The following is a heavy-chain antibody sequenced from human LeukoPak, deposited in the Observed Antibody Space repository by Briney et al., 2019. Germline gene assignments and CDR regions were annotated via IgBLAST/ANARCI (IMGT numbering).Heavy chain of an antibody. J-gene: IGHJ5*02. Sequence: RASVKVSCKASGYTFTSYYTHWVRQAPGEGLEWMGIINPTGGSTSYAQKFQGRVTMTRDTSISTAYMELSRLRSDDTAVYYCAREADCSGGSCYSNWFDPWGQGTLVTVSS. CDR1: GYTFTSYY. CDR3: AREADCSGGSCYSNWFDP. V-gene: IGHV1-46*01. D-gene: IGHD2-15*01. CDR2: INPTGGST.